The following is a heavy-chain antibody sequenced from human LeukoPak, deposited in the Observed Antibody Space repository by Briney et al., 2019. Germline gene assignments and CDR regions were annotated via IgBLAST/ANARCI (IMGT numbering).Heavy chain of an antibody. Sequence: ASVKVSCKASGYTFTSYGISWVRQAPGQGLEWMGWISAYNGNTNYAQKLQGRVTMTTDTSTSTAYMELRSLRSDDTAVCYCARVSKYYYDSSGYGYWGQGTLVTVSS. CDR3: ARVSKYYYDSSGYGY. CDR2: ISAYNGNT. CDR1: GYTFTSYG. V-gene: IGHV1-18*01. J-gene: IGHJ4*02. D-gene: IGHD3-22*01.